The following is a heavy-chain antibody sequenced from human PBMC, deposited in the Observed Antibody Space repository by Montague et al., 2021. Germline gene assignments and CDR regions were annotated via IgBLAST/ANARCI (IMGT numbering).Heavy chain of an antibody. CDR1: GGSISSSSYY. Sequence: SETLSLTCTVSGGSISSSSYYWGWIRQPPGKGLEWIGSNYYSGSTYYNPSLKSRVTISVDTSKNQFSLKLSSVTAADTAVYYCARHVIGNYGMDVWGQGTTVTVSS. D-gene: IGHD3-16*02. J-gene: IGHJ6*02. CDR3: ARHVIGNYGMDV. CDR2: NYYSGST. V-gene: IGHV4-39*01.